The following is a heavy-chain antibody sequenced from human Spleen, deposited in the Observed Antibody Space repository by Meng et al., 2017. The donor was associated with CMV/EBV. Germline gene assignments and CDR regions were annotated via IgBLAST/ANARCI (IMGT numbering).Heavy chain of an antibody. CDR3: VRDPEYSYSILDS. CDR1: GDSVSSNSAA. CDR2: TYYRSKWYN. V-gene: IGHV6-1*01. D-gene: IGHD1-26*01. Sequence: QVRRQQSGPGLVKPPPTLSLTCTISGDSVSSNSAAWNWIRQSPSRGLEWLGRTYYRSKWYNDYAPSVKSRITINPDTSKNQFSLQLNSVTPEDTAVYYCVRDPEYSYSILDSWGQGILVTVSS. J-gene: IGHJ4*02.